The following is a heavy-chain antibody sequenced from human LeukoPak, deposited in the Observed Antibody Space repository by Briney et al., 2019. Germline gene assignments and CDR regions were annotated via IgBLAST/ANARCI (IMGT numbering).Heavy chain of an antibody. V-gene: IGHV3-7*01. CDR3: ARDGWDEVLLWFGELSYGMDV. Sequence: GGSLRLSCAASGFTFSSYWMSWVRQAPGKGLEWVANIKQDGSEKYYVDSVKGRFTISRDNAKNSLYLQMNSLRAEDTAVYYCARDGWDEVLLWFGELSYGMDVWGQGTTVTVSS. J-gene: IGHJ6*02. D-gene: IGHD3-10*01. CDR2: IKQDGSEK. CDR1: GFTFSSYW.